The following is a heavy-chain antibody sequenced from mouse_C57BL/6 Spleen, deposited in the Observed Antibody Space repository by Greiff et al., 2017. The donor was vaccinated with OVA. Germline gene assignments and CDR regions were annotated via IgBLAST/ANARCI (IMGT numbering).Heavy chain of an antibody. J-gene: IGHJ1*03. D-gene: IGHD1-1*01. CDR2: IYPGSGNT. CDR3: AREGLITTVVARGYFDV. V-gene: IGHV1-76*01. Sequence: VQLQQSGAELVRPGASVKLSCKASGYTFTDYYINWVKQRPGQGLEWIARIYPGSGNTYYNEKFKGKATLTAEKSSSTAYMQLSSLTSEDSAVYFCAREGLITTVVARGYFDVWGTGTTVTVSS. CDR1: GYTFTDYY.